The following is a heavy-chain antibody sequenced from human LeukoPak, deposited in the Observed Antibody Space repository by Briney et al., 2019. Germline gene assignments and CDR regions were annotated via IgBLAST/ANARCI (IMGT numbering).Heavy chain of an antibody. Sequence: SETLSLTCTVSGGSISSGFWSWIRQPPGKGLEWIGYIYYSGSTNYNPSLKSRVTISIDTSKSQFSLKLSSVTAADTAVYYCARQAFCSGSSCNPFDYWGQGTLVTVSS. V-gene: IGHV4-59*08. CDR2: IYYSGST. CDR3: ARQAFCSGSSCNPFDY. CDR1: GGSISSGF. D-gene: IGHD2-15*01. J-gene: IGHJ4*02.